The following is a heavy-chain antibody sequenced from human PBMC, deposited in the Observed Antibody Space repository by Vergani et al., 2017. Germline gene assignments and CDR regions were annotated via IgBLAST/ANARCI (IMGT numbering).Heavy chain of an antibody. J-gene: IGHJ4*02. D-gene: IGHD1-26*01. Sequence: VQLVESGGGVVQPGRSLRLSCAASGFTSSSDALSWVRQAPGKGLEWVSAISGSGGSTYYADSVKGRVTISRDKSKNTLYLQMNSLRAEDTAVYYCAKRPERVGATGVSDYWGQGTLVTVSS. CDR2: ISGSGGST. CDR1: GFTSSSDA. V-gene: IGHV3-23*04. CDR3: AKRPERVGATGVSDY.